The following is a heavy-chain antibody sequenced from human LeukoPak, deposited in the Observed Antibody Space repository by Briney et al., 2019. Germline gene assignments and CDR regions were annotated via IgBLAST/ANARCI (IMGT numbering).Heavy chain of an antibody. J-gene: IGHJ4*02. CDR3: AAWTDRGYSY. CDR1: GFTFSRPW. V-gene: IGHV3-7*01. D-gene: IGHD5-12*01. CDR2: INPDGDGM. Sequence: PGGSLRLSCTASGFTFSRPWMNWIRQAPGKELEWVANINPDGDGMRFVDSVKGRFTMSRDNAQSSLHLQMNSLRVEDTAFYYCAAWTDRGYSYWGQGVLVTVSS.